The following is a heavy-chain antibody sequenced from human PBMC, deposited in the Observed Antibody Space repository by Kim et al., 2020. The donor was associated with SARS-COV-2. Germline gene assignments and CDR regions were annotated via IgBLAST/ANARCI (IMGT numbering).Heavy chain of an antibody. Sequence: GGSLRLSCAASEFTFLNYWMTWVRQAPGKGLEWVANIKQDGSQIYYVDSLKGRFTISRDNAKNSLYLQMNSLRAEDTAVYYCARIGYSSSSLDYWGQGTLVIVSS. CDR3: ARIGYSSSSLDY. V-gene: IGHV3-7*01. CDR1: EFTFLNYW. J-gene: IGHJ4*02. D-gene: IGHD6-6*01. CDR2: IKQDGSQI.